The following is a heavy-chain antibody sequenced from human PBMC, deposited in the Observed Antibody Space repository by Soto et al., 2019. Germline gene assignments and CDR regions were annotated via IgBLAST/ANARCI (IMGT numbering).Heavy chain of an antibody. CDR3: AKGGGSCCFDC. Sequence: LRLSCAASGFTFSTYAMSWVRQAPGKGLEGVSAISGSGGNSTFYGDSVKGRFTISRDNSKNTLYLEMSSLGAEDTAVYYCAKGGGSCCFDCWGQGTLVTVSS. CDR1: GFTFSTYA. CDR2: ISGSGGNST. J-gene: IGHJ4*02. D-gene: IGHD2-15*01. V-gene: IGHV3-23*01.